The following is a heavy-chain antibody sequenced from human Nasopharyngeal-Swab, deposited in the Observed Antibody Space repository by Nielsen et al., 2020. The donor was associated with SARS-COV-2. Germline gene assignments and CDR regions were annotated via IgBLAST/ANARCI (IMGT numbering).Heavy chain of an antibody. CDR3: ARDGDYGDYADFDY. Sequence: GGSLRLSCAASGFTFSNYRMHWVRQAPGKGLVWVSRINGDGSSLNYADFVKGRFTISTDNAKSTLYLEMNSLRAEDTAVYYCARDGDYGDYADFDYWGQGTLVAVSS. CDR2: INGDGSSL. V-gene: IGHV3-74*01. D-gene: IGHD4-17*01. J-gene: IGHJ4*02. CDR1: GFTFSNYR.